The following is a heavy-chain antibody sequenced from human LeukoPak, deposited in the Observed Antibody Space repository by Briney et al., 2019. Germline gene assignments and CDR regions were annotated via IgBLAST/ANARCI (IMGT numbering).Heavy chain of an antibody. J-gene: IGHJ6*03. D-gene: IGHD4-23*01. CDR1: GFTFVDYA. V-gene: IGHV3-43D*03. CDR2: ICWDGGST. CDR3: AKVGNSGYYYYYMDV. Sequence: GGSLRLSFPPPGFTFVDYAMHGVVQARGKGLEWVSLICWDGGSTYYADSVKGRFTISRDNSKNSLYLQMNSLRAEDTALYYCAKVGNSGYYYYYMDVWGKGTTVTVSS.